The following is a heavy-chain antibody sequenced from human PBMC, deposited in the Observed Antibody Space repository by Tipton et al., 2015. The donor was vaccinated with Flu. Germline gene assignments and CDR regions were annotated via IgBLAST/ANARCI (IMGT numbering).Heavy chain of an antibody. CDR2: ISGDGVRT. CDR3: AKKRGAYDTVEYFQH. Sequence: SLRLSCAASGFTFDEYSMHWVRLVPGKGLEWVSLISGDGVRTYYADSVKGRFIISRDKSTNSLYLQMNSLRTEDTAWYYCAKKRGAYDTVEYFQHWGQGTLVTVSS. J-gene: IGHJ1*01. V-gene: IGHV3-43*02. CDR1: GFTFDEYS. D-gene: IGHD3-16*01.